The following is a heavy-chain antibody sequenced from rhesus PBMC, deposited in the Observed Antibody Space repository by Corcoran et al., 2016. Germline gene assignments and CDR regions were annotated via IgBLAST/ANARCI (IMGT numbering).Heavy chain of an antibody. V-gene: IGHV3S5*01. CDR1: GFTFSSYG. D-gene: IGHD4-23*01. J-gene: IGHJ4*01. CDR3: AKDSRWTVTTRLDY. CDR2: ISNGGGST. Sequence: EVQLVESGGGLVQPGGSLRLSCAASGFTFSSYGMSWVRQAPGKGLEWVSSISNGGGSTYYADSVKGRFTISRENSKNTLSLQMNSLRAEDTAVYYCAKDSRWTVTTRLDYWGQGVLVTVSS.